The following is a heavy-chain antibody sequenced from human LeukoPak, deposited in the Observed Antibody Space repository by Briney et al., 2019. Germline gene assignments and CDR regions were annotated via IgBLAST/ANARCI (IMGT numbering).Heavy chain of an antibody. CDR3: ATLYSTFDY. D-gene: IGHD4-11*01. V-gene: IGHV3-33*01. J-gene: IGHJ4*02. CDR2: IWYDGSNK. Sequence: PGRSLRLSCAASGFAFSSYGMHWVRQAPGKGLEWVAVIWYDGSNKYYADSLKGRFTISRDNSKSTLYLQMNSLRAEDTAVYYCATLYSTFDYWGRGTLVTVSS. CDR1: GFAFSSYG.